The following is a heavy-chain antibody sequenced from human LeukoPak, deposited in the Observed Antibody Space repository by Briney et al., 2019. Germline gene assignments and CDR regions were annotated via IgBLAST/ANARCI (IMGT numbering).Heavy chain of an antibody. J-gene: IGHJ5*02. CDR1: GYTFTIYG. CDR2: ISAYNGNT. Sequence: ASVKVSCKASGYTFTIYGISWVRQAPGQGLEWMGWISAYNGNTNYAQKLQGRVTMTTDTSTSTAYMELRSLRSDDTAVYYCARDGRALVLRYFDWTNWFDPWGQGTLVTVSS. D-gene: IGHD3-9*01. V-gene: IGHV1-18*01. CDR3: ARDGRALVLRYFDWTNWFDP.